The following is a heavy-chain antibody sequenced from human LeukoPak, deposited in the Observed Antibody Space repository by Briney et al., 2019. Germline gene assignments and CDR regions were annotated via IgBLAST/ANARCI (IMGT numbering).Heavy chain of an antibody. Sequence: GASLKVSCKASGYTFTDYYMHWVRHTPGQGLEWMGWLNPNSGDANYAQKFQGRVSMTRDTSISTAYMDLSDLRSDDTAVYYCARGRDIEMTTMSGGSDYWGQGTLVSVSS. V-gene: IGHV1-2*02. CDR3: ARGRDIEMTTMSGGSDY. CDR1: GYTFTDYY. CDR2: LNPNSGDA. J-gene: IGHJ4*02. D-gene: IGHD5-24*01.